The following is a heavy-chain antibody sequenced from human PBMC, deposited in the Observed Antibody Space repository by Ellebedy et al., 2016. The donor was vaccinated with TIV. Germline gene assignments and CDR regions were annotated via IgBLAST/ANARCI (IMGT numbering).Heavy chain of an antibody. J-gene: IGHJ4*02. CDR2: IDWDGST. CDR1: GFSLTTVGMC. Sequence: SGPTLVKPTETLTLTCNFSGFSLTTVGMCISWIRQPPGKAPECPARIDWDGSTKYSTSLKTRLTISKDTSVNQVVLTMTDMDPEDTATYFCARVYSRYYYGADYWGQGTLVTVSS. CDR3: ARVYSRYYYGADY. V-gene: IGHV2-70*11. D-gene: IGHD3-10*01.